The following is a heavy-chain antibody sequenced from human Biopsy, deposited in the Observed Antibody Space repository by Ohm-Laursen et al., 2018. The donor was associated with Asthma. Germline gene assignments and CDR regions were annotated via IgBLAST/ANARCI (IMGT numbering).Heavy chain of an antibody. D-gene: IGHD2-2*01. CDR2: INSVFGTT. Sequence: SVKVSCKSLGGTFNTYVIGWVRQAPGQGLEWMGGINSVFGTTTYPQKFQDRVTITADDSTSTVYMELSSLRSEDTAVYYCARKAGSCISRTCYSLDFWGPGTLVTVSS. V-gene: IGHV1-69*13. CDR3: ARKAGSCISRTCYSLDF. J-gene: IGHJ4*02. CDR1: GGTFNTYV.